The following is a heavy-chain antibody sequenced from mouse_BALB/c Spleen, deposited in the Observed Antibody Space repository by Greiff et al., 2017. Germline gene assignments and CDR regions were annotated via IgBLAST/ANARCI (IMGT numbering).Heavy chain of an antibody. CDR3: GRGYPYWYFDV. D-gene: IGHD2-2*01. Sequence: QVQLQQPGAELVKPGASVKLSCKASGYTFTSYWMHWVKQRPGQGLEWIGEIDPSDSYTNYNQKFKGKATLTVDKSSSTAHMELLSLTSEDSAVYYCGRGYPYWYFDVWGAGTTVTVSS. CDR1: GYTFTSYW. V-gene: IGHV1-69*02. J-gene: IGHJ1*01. CDR2: IDPSDSYT.